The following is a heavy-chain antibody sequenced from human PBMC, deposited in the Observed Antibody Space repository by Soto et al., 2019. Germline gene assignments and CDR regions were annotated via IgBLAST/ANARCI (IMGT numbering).Heavy chain of an antibody. CDR1: GGSFSGYY. V-gene: IGHV4-34*01. CDR2: INHSGST. J-gene: IGHJ6*02. D-gene: IGHD3-10*01. Sequence: SETLSLTCAVYGGSFSGYYWSWIRQPPGKGLEWIGEINHSGSTNYNPPLKSRATISVDTSKTQFTPKLSSVTAAATAVYSCARGILVRSGSYYTPGPRAIYYYGMDVWGQGPRSPSP. CDR3: ARGILVRSGSYYTPGPRAIYYYGMDV.